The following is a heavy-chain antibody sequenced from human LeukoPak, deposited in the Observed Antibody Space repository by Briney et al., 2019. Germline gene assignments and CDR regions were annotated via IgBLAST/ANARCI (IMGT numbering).Heavy chain of an antibody. D-gene: IGHD6-13*01. CDR3: AVCFIGLAQQPPFDL. V-gene: IGHV5-51*01. CDR2: IYPDDSEI. Sequence: GESLKISCKGSGYSFTNHWIGWVRQMPGKGLEWMGTIYPDDSEIGYSPSFQGQVTISADKSITTAYLQWSSLKASDTAMYYCAVCFIGLAQQPPFDLWGQGTPVTVSS. J-gene: IGHJ4*02. CDR1: GYSFTNHW.